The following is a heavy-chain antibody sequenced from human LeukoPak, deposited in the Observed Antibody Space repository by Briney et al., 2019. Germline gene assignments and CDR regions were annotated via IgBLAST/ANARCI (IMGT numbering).Heavy chain of an antibody. Sequence: PGGSLRLFCAASGLTFSSYAMSWVRQAPGKGLEWVSGISGSGGSTYYADSVKGRFTISRDNSKNTLYLQMNSLRAEDTAVYYCAKDQTGVAYYFDYWGQGTLVTVSS. J-gene: IGHJ4*02. V-gene: IGHV3-23*01. D-gene: IGHD5-12*01. CDR2: ISGSGGST. CDR1: GLTFSSYA. CDR3: AKDQTGVAYYFDY.